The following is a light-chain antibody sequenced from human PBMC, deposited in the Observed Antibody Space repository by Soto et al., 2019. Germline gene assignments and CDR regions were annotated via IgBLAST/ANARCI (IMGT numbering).Light chain of an antibody. V-gene: IGKV3-20*01. Sequence: VMTQAPATLSVSPGERVTLSCRASQSVSSSYLAWYQQKPGQAPRLLIYGASNRATGIPDRFSGSGSGTDFTLTISRLEPEDFAVYYCQQYDNSPLTFGRGTKVDIK. CDR3: QQYDNSPLT. J-gene: IGKJ4*01. CDR1: QSVSSSY. CDR2: GAS.